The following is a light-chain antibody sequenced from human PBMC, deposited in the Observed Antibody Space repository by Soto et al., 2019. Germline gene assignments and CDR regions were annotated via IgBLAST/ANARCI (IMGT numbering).Light chain of an antibody. CDR1: QSVSSSY. V-gene: IGKV3-20*01. J-gene: IGKJ1*01. Sequence: EMVMTHSPATLSVSPGARATLSCRASQSVSSSYLAWYQQKPGQAPRLLISGASSRATGIPDRFSGSGSGTDFTLTISRLEPEDFAVYFCQQYGSSLWTFGPGTKVDIK. CDR2: GAS. CDR3: QQYGSSLWT.